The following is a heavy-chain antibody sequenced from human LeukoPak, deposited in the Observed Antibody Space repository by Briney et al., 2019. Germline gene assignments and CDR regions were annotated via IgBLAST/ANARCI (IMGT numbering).Heavy chain of an antibody. D-gene: IGHD2-2*02. V-gene: IGHV3-23*01. CDR1: GFTFSSYA. Sequence: GGSLRLSCTASGFTFSSYAMSWVRQAPGKGLEWVSGISGSGGGTTHFADSVKGRFTISRDNSKNTLYLQMNSLRAEDTAVYYCARVPSIHYYYYGMDVWGQGTTVTVSS. J-gene: IGHJ6*02. CDR3: ARVPSIHYYYYGMDV. CDR2: ISGSGGGTT.